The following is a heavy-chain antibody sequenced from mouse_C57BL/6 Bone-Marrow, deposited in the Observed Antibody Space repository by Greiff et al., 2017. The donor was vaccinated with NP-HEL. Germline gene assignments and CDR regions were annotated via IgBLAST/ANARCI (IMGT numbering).Heavy chain of an antibody. CDR1: GFNIKDYY. Sequence: VQLQQSGAELVRPGASVKLSCTASGFNIKDYYMHWVKQRPEQVLEWIGRIDPEDGDTEYAPKFQGKATMTADTSSNTAYLQLSSLTSEDTAVYYCTGGWAWFAYWGQGTLVTVSA. CDR2: IDPEDGDT. V-gene: IGHV14-1*01. J-gene: IGHJ3*01. CDR3: TGGWAWFAY.